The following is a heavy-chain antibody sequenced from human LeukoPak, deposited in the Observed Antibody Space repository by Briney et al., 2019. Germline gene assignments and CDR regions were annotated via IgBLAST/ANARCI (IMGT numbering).Heavy chain of an antibody. Sequence: SETLSLTCSVSGGSIRTRNHYWGWIRQPPGKGLEWIGSIYQSGTIYYSLALQSRLTLFIDTSSNHFSLKMTSVTAADTGVYYCARHGTAVDGDYSAFDIWGQGTMVTVSP. CDR2: IYQSGTI. D-gene: IGHD4-17*01. CDR3: ARHGTAVDGDYSAFDI. CDR1: GGSIRTRNHY. V-gene: IGHV4-39*01. J-gene: IGHJ3*02.